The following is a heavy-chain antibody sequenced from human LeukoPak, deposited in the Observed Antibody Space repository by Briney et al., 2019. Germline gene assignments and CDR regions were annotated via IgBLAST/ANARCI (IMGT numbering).Heavy chain of an antibody. CDR3: AKDLYSGYDLYGDFDY. J-gene: IGHJ4*02. V-gene: IGHV3-7*03. Sequence: DSVKGRFTISRDNAKNSLYLQMNSLGAEDTAVYYCAKDLYSGYDLYGDFDYWGQGTLVTVPS. D-gene: IGHD5-12*01.